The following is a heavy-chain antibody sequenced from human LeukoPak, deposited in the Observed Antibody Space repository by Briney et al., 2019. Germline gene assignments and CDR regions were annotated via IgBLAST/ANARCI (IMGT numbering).Heavy chain of an antibody. J-gene: IGHJ6*03. CDR1: GFTFSSYG. V-gene: IGHV3-30*02. CDR3: AKATSARSLGYYYYYMDV. Sequence: GGSLRLSCAASGFTFSSYGMSWVRQAPGKGLEWVAFIRYDGSNKYYADSVKGRFTISRDNSKNTLYLQMNSLRAEDTAVYYCAKATSARSLGYYYYYMDVWGKGTTVTISS. CDR2: IRYDGSNK. D-gene: IGHD1-14*01.